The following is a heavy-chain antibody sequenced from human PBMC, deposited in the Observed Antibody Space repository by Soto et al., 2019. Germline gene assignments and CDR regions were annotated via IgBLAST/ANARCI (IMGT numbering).Heavy chain of an antibody. J-gene: IGHJ4*02. D-gene: IGHD2-21*01. V-gene: IGHV1-46*01. CDR3: ARGLYSGDI. Sequence: QVRLVQSGAEVKKPEASVKVSCKASGYIFTNYYIHWVRQAPGQGLEWMAIINPNGGSTNCAQEFQGRITLTRDTSTSTVYMDLSSLTSEDTAVYYCARGLYSGDIWGQGTLVTVSS. CDR2: INPNGGST. CDR1: GYIFTNYY.